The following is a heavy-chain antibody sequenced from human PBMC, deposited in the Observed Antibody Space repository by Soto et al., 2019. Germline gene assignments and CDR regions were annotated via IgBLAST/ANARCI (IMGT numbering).Heavy chain of an antibody. CDR2: ISGSGGST. CDR3: AKGEGIPAERYGMDV. D-gene: IGHD2-21*01. J-gene: IGHJ6*02. Sequence: EVQLLESGGGLVQPGGSLRLSCAASGFTFSSYAMSWVHQAPGKGLEWVSAISGSGGSTYHADSVKGRFTISRDNSKNTLYLQMNSLRGEDTAVYYCAKGEGIPAERYGMDVWGQGTTVTVSS. V-gene: IGHV3-23*01. CDR1: GFTFSSYA.